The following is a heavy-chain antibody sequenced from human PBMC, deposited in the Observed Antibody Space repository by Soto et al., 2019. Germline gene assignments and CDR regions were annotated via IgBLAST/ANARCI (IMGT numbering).Heavy chain of an antibody. CDR3: ARGSPPTIFGVVDNYGMDV. CDR2: INHSGST. Sequence: SETLSLTCAVYGGSFSGYYWSWIRQPPGKGLEWIGEINHSGSTNYNPSLKSRVTISVDTSKNQFSLKLSSVTAADTAVYYCARGSPPTIFGVVDNYGMDVWGQGTTVTVSS. V-gene: IGHV4-34*01. J-gene: IGHJ6*02. CDR1: GGSFSGYY. D-gene: IGHD3-3*01.